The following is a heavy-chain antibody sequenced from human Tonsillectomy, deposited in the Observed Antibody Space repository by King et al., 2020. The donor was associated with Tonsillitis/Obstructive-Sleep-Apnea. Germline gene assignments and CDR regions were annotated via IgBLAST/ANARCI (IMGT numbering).Heavy chain of an antibody. J-gene: IGHJ3*02. CDR3: SYRGDAFDI. D-gene: IGHD4-11*01. Sequence: VQLVQSGAEVKKPGASVNVSCKASGYTFTAYYMHWVRQAPGHGPEWRGWINPYSGGTKYAQKFQGRVTMTRDTSISTAYLGLRRLTSDDTAVYYCSYRGDAFDIWGQGTMVTVSS. V-gene: IGHV1-2*02. CDR1: GYTFTAYY. CDR2: INPYSGGT.